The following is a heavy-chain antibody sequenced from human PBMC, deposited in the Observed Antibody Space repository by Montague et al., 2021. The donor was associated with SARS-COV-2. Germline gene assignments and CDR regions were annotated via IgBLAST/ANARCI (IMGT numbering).Heavy chain of an antibody. Sequence: SLRLSCAASGFTFSNSALNLFCQAPGKGLEWVSGSSGSDGGTHYSDSVKGRFTISRDNSKNVLYLQMNSLRAEDTALYYCAKDSYYYGLGYGMDVWGQGTTVTVSS. D-gene: IGHD3-10*01. J-gene: IGHJ6*02. CDR1: GFTFSNSA. V-gene: IGHV3-23*01. CDR2: SSGSDGGT. CDR3: AKDSYYYGLGYGMDV.